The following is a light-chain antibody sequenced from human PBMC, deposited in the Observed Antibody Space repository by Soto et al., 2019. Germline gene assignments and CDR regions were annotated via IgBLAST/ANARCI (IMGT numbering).Light chain of an antibody. CDR2: EVS. V-gene: IGLV2-18*01. Sequence: QSALTQPPSVSGSPGQSVTISCTGTSTDFVSYNRVSWYQQPPGTAPKLMIYEVSKRPSGVPDRFSGSKSGNTASLTISGLQAADEADYYCNLYTSENAYVFGTGTKLTVL. CDR1: STDFVSYNR. CDR3: NLYTSENAYV. J-gene: IGLJ1*01.